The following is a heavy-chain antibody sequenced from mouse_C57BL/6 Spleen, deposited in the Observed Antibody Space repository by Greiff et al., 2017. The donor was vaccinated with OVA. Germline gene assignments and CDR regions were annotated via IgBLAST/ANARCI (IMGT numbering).Heavy chain of an antibody. CDR1: GYTFTSYW. D-gene: IGHD1-1*01. CDR2: IDPSDSYT. V-gene: IGHV1-69*01. CDR3: ARDYYYGSSYEYFDV. Sequence: QVQLKQPGAELVMPGASVKLSCKASGYTFTSYWMHWVKQRPGQGLEWIGEIDPSDSYTNYNQKFKGKSTLTVDKSSSTAYMQLSSLTSEDSAVYYCARDYYYGSSYEYFDVWGTGTTVTVSS. J-gene: IGHJ1*03.